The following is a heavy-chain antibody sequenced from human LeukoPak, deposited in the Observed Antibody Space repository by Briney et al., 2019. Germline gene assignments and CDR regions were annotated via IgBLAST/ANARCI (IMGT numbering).Heavy chain of an antibody. D-gene: IGHD6-13*01. CDR3: AKDRQLDAAAAAGGPFDY. Sequence: GGPLRLSCAASGFTFSSYGMSWVRQAPGKGLEWVSAISGSGGSTYYADSVKGRFTISRDNSKNTLYLQMNSLRAEDTAVYYCAKDRQLDAAAAAGGPFDYWGQGTLVTVSS. CDR1: GFTFSSYG. CDR2: ISGSGGST. J-gene: IGHJ4*02. V-gene: IGHV3-23*01.